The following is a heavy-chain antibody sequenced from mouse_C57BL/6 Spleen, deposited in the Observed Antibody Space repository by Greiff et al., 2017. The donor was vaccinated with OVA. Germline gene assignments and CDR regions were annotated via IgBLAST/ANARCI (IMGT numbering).Heavy chain of an antibody. CDR3: TRDGYLPFAY. CDR2: ISSGGDSI. J-gene: IGHJ3*01. Sequence: EVKLMESGEGLVKPGGSLKLSCAASGFTFSSYAMSWVRQTPEKRLEWVAYISSGGDSIYYADPVKGRFTISSDNARNTLYRQMSSLKSEDTAMYYCTRDGYLPFAYWGQGTLVTVSA. CDR1: GFTFSSYA. D-gene: IGHD2-3*01. V-gene: IGHV5-9-1*02.